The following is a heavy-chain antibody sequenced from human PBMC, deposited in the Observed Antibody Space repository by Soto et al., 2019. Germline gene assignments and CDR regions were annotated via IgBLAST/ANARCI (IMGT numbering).Heavy chain of an antibody. CDR1: GFSFSSYW. Sequence: GGSLRLSCAASGFSFSSYWMSWVRQAPGKGLEWVANIKQDESEKYYVDSVKGRFTISRDNAKNSLFLQMNSLRAEDTAVYYCVRKYYHESNGYRPLDYWAQGALVTVSS. J-gene: IGHJ4*02. CDR2: IKQDESEK. CDR3: VRKYYHESNGYRPLDY. D-gene: IGHD3-22*01. V-gene: IGHV3-7*01.